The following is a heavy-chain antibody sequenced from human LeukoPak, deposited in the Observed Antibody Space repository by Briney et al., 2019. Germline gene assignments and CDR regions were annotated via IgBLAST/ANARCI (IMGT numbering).Heavy chain of an antibody. V-gene: IGHV3-74*01. CDR2: VNRDGSSI. CDR1: GFTFSDYW. Sequence: PGGSLRLSCAASGFTFSDYWMHWVRQAPGKGLVWVSRVNRDGSSISYADSVKGRFTISRDNAKNTLSLQMNSLRAEDTAVYYCARDRSISAAGDTYWGQGTLVTVSS. J-gene: IGHJ4*02. CDR3: ARDRSISAAGDTY. D-gene: IGHD6-13*01.